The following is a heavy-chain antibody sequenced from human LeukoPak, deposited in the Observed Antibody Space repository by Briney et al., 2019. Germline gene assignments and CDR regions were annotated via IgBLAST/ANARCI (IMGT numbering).Heavy chain of an antibody. D-gene: IGHD6-13*01. CDR2: IYHSGST. J-gene: IGHJ5*02. V-gene: IGHV4-4*02. CDR3: AREFSSSWYGNWFDP. Sequence: SGTLSLTCAVSGGSNSSSNWWSWVRQPPGKGLEWIGEIYHSGSTNYNPSLKSRVTISVDKSKNQFSLKLSSVTAADTAVYYCAREFSSSWYGNWFDPWGQGTLVTVSS. CDR1: GGSNSSSNW.